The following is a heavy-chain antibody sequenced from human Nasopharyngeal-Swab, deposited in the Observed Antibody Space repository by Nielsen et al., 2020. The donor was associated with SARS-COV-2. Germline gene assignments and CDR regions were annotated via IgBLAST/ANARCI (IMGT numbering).Heavy chain of an antibody. CDR1: GFTFINYA. V-gene: IGHV3-23*01. J-gene: IGHJ3*02. D-gene: IGHD2-8*01. CDR2: INGNGGET. Sequence: GGSLRLSCAASGFTFINYAMSWVRQPPGKGLEWISLINGNGGETFYGDSVKGRFTISRENSKNIMYLQMNSLRAEDTAVYYCVKDGYCTNGVCGFDAFDIWGRGTMVTVSS. CDR3: VKDGYCTNGVCGFDAFDI.